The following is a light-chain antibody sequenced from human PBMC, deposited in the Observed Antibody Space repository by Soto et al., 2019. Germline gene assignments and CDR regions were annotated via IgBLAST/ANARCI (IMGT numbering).Light chain of an antibody. CDR3: NSYSDDSPYV. CDR1: GSDVGNYNY. J-gene: IGLJ1*01. Sequence: QSALTQPASVSGSPGQSITISCTGTGSDVGNYNYVSWYQQHPGKAPKLLIYEVSNRPSGVSNRFSGSKSGNTASLTISGLQAEDEADYYCNSYSDDSPYVFGTGTKVTVL. CDR2: EVS. V-gene: IGLV2-14*01.